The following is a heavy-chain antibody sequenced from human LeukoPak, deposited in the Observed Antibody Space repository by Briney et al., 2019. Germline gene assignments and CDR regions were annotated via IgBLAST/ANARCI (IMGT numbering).Heavy chain of an antibody. V-gene: IGHV4-59*01. J-gene: IGHJ4*02. CDR1: GGSISSYY. CDR2: IYYSGST. Sequence: SETLSLTCTVSGGSISSYYWSWVRQPPGKGLEWIGYIYYSGSTNYNPSLTSRVTISVDTSKNQFSLKLSSVPAADTAVYYCARSHSVWTSFDYWGQGTLVTVSS. D-gene: IGHD3/OR15-3a*01. CDR3: ARSHSVWTSFDY.